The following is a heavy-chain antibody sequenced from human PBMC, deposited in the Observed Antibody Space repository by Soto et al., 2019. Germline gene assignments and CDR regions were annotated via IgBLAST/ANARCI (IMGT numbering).Heavy chain of an antibody. CDR1: GYTFTGYY. D-gene: IGHD3-10*01. CDR3: ATAHLWFGELLFYFDY. V-gene: IGHV1-46*01. CDR2: INPSGGST. Sequence: ASVKVSCKASGYTFTGYYMHWVRQAPGQGLEWMGIINPSGGSTSYAQKFQGRVTMTRDTSTSTVYMELSSLRSEDTAVYYCATAHLWFGELLFYFDYWGQGTLVTVSS. J-gene: IGHJ4*02.